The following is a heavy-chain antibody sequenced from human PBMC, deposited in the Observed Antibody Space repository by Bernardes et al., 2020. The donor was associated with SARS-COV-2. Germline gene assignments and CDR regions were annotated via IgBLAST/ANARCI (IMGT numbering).Heavy chain of an antibody. CDR2: IIPILGIA. CDR1: GGTFSSYT. CDR3: AGSDCSSTSCHVRDGGY. Sequence: SVKVSCKASGGTFSSYTISWVRQAPGQGLEWMGRIIPILGIANYAQKFQGRVTITADKSTSTAYMELSSLRSEDTAVYYCAGSDCSSTSCHVRDGGYWGQGTLVTVSS. V-gene: IGHV1-69*02. J-gene: IGHJ4*02. D-gene: IGHD2-2*01.